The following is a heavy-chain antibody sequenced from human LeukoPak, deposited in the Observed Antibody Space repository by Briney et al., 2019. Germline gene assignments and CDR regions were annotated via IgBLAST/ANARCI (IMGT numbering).Heavy chain of an antibody. Sequence: GASVKVSCKASGYTFAGYYMHWVRQAPGQGLEWMGWINPNSGGTNYAQKLQGRVTMTTDTSTSTAYMELRSLRSDDTAVYYCARHTMVRGVIIIPFDYWGQGTLVTVSS. D-gene: IGHD3-10*01. V-gene: IGHV1-2*02. J-gene: IGHJ4*02. CDR2: INPNSGGT. CDR1: GYTFAGYY. CDR3: ARHTMVRGVIIIPFDY.